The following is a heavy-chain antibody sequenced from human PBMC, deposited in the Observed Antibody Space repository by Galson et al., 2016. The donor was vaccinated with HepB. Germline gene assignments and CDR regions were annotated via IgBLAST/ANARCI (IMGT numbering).Heavy chain of an antibody. V-gene: IGHV4-39*01. CDR3: ARRGIRIRGPHYFDY. Sequence: SETLSLTCTVSGDSIGSGAYYWGWIRQPPGKGLEWIGYIYYTGTGRTFFNPSLKSRVTISVDASKNQFSLKLSAVTAADTAVYYCARRGIRIRGPHYFDYWGQGTLVTVSS. J-gene: IGHJ4*02. D-gene: IGHD3-16*01. CDR1: GDSIGSGAYY. CDR2: IYYTGTGRT.